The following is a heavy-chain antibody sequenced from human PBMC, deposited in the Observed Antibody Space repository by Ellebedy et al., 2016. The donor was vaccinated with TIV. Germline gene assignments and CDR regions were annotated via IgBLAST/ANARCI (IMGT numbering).Heavy chain of an antibody. D-gene: IGHD6-19*01. CDR2: MNPNSGNT. Sequence: ASVKVSXXASGYTFTSYDINWVRQATGQGLEWMGWMNPNSGNTGYAQKFRGRVTMTWSTSRSTAYMELSSLRSEDTAVYYCARGAIETSGWSVGYYYSMDVWGQGTTVTVSS. CDR1: GYTFTSYD. J-gene: IGHJ6*02. CDR3: ARGAIETSGWSVGYYYSMDV. V-gene: IGHV1-8*01.